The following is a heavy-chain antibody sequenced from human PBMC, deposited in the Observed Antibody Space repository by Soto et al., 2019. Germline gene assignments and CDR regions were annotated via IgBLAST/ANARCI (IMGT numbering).Heavy chain of an antibody. Sequence: QVQLVQSGGEVKKPGASVKVSCRTSGYTFFNYGITWVRQAPGQGLEWLGWICTFDSKTDYAQKFQGRVTMTSDTSTSTAYMELRSLRSDDTAVYYCTRDPTGTGAPAAFDCWGQGTLVTVSS. CDR3: TRDPTGTGAPAAFDC. J-gene: IGHJ4*02. D-gene: IGHD6-25*01. CDR2: ICTFDSKT. CDR1: GYTFFNYG. V-gene: IGHV1-18*04.